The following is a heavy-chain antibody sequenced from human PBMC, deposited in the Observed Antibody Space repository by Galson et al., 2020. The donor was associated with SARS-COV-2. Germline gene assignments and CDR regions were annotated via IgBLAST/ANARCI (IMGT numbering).Heavy chain of an antibody. CDR3: TREGWQGGY. CDR2: IRGDGSET. Sequence: GGSLRLSCVVSGSTFSDYWMTWIRQAPGKGLEWVANIRGDGSETNYADSVQGRFSISRDNAVDTLYLEMNSLRVDDTAVYYCTREGWQGGYWGQGTRVTVSS. V-gene: IGHV3-7*01. J-gene: IGHJ4*02. D-gene: IGHD2-15*01. CDR1: GSTFSDYW.